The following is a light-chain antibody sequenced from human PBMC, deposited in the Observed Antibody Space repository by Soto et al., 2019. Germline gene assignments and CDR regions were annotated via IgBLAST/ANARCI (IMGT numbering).Light chain of an antibody. CDR3: SSYTSSSTLV. CDR2: DVT. J-gene: IGLJ1*01. Sequence: QSALTQPAFVSGSPGQSITISCTGTNSGVGGYNFVSWYQQHPGKVPKLMIYDVTNRPSGVSNRFSGSKSGNTASLTISGLQAEDEADYYCSSYTSSSTLVFGTGTKLTVL. V-gene: IGLV2-14*01. CDR1: NSGVGGYNF.